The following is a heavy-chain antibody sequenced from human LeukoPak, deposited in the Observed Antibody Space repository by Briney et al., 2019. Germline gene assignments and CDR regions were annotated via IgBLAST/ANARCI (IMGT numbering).Heavy chain of an antibody. Sequence: SETLSLTCTVSGGSISSGSFYWSWVRQPAGKGLELIRRIYTSGSTNYNPSLKSRVTISVDTSKNHFSLRLSSVTAADTAVYYCARGPYSDFWSGYPYFDYWGQGTLVTVSS. V-gene: IGHV4-61*02. CDR2: IYTSGST. CDR1: GGSISSGSFY. CDR3: ARGPYSDFWSGYPYFDY. J-gene: IGHJ4*02. D-gene: IGHD3-3*01.